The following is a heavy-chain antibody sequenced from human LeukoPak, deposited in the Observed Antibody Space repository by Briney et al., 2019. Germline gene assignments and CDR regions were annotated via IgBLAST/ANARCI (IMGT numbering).Heavy chain of an antibody. Sequence: PSETLSLTCAVSGGSISSGGYSWSWIRQPPGKGLEWIGYIYHSGSTYYNPSLKSRVTISVDRSKNQFSLKLNSETAADTAVYYCARDRYGDHTYFDYWGQGTLVTVSS. CDR2: IYHSGST. D-gene: IGHD4-17*01. CDR1: GGSISSGGYS. J-gene: IGHJ4*02. CDR3: ARDRYGDHTYFDY. V-gene: IGHV4-30-2*01.